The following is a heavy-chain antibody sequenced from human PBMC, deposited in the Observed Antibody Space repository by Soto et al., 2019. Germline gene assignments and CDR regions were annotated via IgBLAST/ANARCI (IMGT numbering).Heavy chain of an antibody. V-gene: IGHV3-33*01. J-gene: IGHJ5*02. CDR1: GFTFSSYG. D-gene: IGHD3-16*01. Sequence: QVQLVESGGGVVQPGRSLRLSCAASGFTFSSYGMHWVRQAPGKGLEWVAVIWYDGSNKYYADSVKGRFTISRDDSKNTLYLQMNSLRAEDTAVYYCARDTPPNEDYDYGLQIGWFDPWGQGTLVTVSS. CDR3: ARDTPPNEDYDYGLQIGWFDP. CDR2: IWYDGSNK.